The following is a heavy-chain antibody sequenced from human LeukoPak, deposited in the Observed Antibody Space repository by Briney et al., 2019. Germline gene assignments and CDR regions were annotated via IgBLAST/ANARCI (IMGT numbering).Heavy chain of an antibody. J-gene: IGHJ4*02. CDR1: GFTFSNGW. CDR2: IKSIVDGGTL. Sequence: GGSLRLSCAGSGFTFSNGWVNWVRQAPGKGLEWVGRIKSIVDGGTLDYAAPVKGRFTISRDDSKNTVYLQMNGLKTEDTAVYYCTTGGYYFDYWGQGTLVTVYS. V-gene: IGHV3-15*01. CDR3: TTGGYYFDY.